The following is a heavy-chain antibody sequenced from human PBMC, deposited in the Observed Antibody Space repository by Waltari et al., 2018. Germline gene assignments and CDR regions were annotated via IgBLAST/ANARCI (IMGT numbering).Heavy chain of an antibody. CDR2: ISYDGSNK. CDR1: GFTFSSYA. D-gene: IGHD3-3*01. J-gene: IGHJ3*02. Sequence: QVQLVESGGGVVQPGRSLRLSCAASGFTFSSYAMHWVRQAPGKGREWVAVISYDGSNKYYEDSVKGRFTISRENSKNTLYLQMNSLRAEETAVYYCARGPNISIFGVVIIRAFDIWGQGTMVTVSS. CDR3: ARGPNISIFGVVIIRAFDI. V-gene: IGHV3-30-3*01.